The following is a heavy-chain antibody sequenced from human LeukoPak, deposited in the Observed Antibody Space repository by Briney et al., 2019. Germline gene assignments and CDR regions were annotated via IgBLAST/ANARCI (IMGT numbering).Heavy chain of an antibody. J-gene: IGHJ3*02. CDR1: GFTFSSYG. V-gene: IGHV3-23*01. CDR2: ISGSGGST. Sequence: GGSLRLSCAASGFTFSSYGMSWVRQAPGKGLEWVSAISGSGGSTYYADSVKGRFTISRDNSKNTLYLQMNSLRAEDTAVYYCAKYAEIRQTPPHDAFDIWGQGTMVTVSS. D-gene: IGHD2-2*01. CDR3: AKYAEIRQTPPHDAFDI.